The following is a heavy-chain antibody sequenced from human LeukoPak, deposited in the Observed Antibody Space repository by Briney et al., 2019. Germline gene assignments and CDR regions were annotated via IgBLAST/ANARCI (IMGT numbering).Heavy chain of an antibody. D-gene: IGHD6-19*01. Sequence: GGSLRLSCAASGFTFSDHYMDWVRQAPGKGLEWVSAISGSGGSTYYADSVKGRFTISRDNSKNTLYLQMNSLRAEDTALYYCATSSGWYPKYFDYWGQGTLVTVSS. V-gene: IGHV3-23*01. CDR3: ATSSGWYPKYFDY. J-gene: IGHJ4*02. CDR1: GFTFSDHY. CDR2: ISGSGGST.